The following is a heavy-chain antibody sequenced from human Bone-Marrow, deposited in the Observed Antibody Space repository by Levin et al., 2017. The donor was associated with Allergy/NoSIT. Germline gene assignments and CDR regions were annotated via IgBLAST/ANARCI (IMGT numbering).Heavy chain of an antibody. CDR1: GFTFSNYG. Sequence: GGSLRLSCAASGFTFSNYGMHWVRQAPGKGLEWVAFISYDGSSKYYADSVKGRFTISRDNSKNTLYLQMNSLRTEDTAVHYCAKDWDWATVTTFDYWGQGTLVTVSP. V-gene: IGHV3-30*18. J-gene: IGHJ4*02. CDR2: ISYDGSSK. D-gene: IGHD4-17*01. CDR3: AKDWDWATVTTFDY.